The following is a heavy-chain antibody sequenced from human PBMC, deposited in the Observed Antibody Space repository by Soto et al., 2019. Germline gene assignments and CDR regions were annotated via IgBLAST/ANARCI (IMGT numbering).Heavy chain of an antibody. CDR3: ASTPQQLVLLGWSWFDP. V-gene: IGHV4-31*03. J-gene: IGHJ5*02. D-gene: IGHD6-13*01. CDR1: GGSISSGGYY. CDR2: IYYSGST. Sequence: SETLSLTCTVSGGSISSGGYYWSWIRQHPGKGLEWIGYIYYSGSTYYNPSLKSRVTISVDTSKNQFSLKLSSVTAADTAVYYCASTPQQLVLLGWSWFDPWGQGTLVTVSS.